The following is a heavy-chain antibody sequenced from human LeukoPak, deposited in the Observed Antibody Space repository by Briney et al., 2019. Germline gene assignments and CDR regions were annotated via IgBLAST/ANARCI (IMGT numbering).Heavy chain of an antibody. CDR3: ARSPHEGGIVPAAKDC. V-gene: IGHV1-18*01. Sequence: ASVKVSCKASGYTFTSYGISWVRQAPGQGLEWMGWISAYNGNTNYAQKLQDRVTMTTDTSTSTAYMELRSLRSDDTAVYYCARSPHEGGIVPAAKDCWGQGTLVTVSS. D-gene: IGHD2-2*01. CDR1: GYTFTSYG. CDR2: ISAYNGNT. J-gene: IGHJ4*02.